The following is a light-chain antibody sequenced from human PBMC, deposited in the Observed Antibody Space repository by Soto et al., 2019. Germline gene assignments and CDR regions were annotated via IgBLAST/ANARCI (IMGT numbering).Light chain of an antibody. CDR1: QSVSSN. CDR3: QHYTNWPLT. Sequence: EIVMTQSPATLSVSPGERATLSCRASQSVSSNLAWYQQKPGQAPRLLIYDASTRATGIPARFSGSGSGTEFTLTISSLQSEDFAVYFCQHYTNWPLTFGGGTKVEIK. V-gene: IGKV3-15*01. J-gene: IGKJ4*01. CDR2: DAS.